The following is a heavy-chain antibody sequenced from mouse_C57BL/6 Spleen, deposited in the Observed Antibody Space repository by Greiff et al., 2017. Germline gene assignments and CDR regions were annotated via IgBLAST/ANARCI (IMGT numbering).Heavy chain of an antibody. J-gene: IGHJ2*01. CDR3: AWGNYYGSLDY. Sequence: EVKLQESGPGLAKPSQTLSLTCSVTGYSITSDYWNWIRKFPGNKLEYIGYISYSGSTNYNPSLKSRISILPDTSKNQYSLQLNSVTTEDTAKYYCAWGNYYGSLDYWGQGTTLTVSS. D-gene: IGHD1-1*01. CDR1: GYSITSDY. V-gene: IGHV3-8*01. CDR2: ISYSGST.